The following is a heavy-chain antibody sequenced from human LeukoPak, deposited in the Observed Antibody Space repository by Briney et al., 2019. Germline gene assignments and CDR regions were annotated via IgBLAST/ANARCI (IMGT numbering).Heavy chain of an antibody. Sequence: ESGPALVKPTQTLTLTCTFSGFSLSTSGMCVSWIRQPPGKALEWLALIDWDDDKYYSTSLKTRLTISKDTSKTQVVLTMTNMDPVDTATYYCARTRRSGYDYGSYYYYGMDVWGKGTTVTVSS. CDR3: ARTRRSGYDYGSYYYYGMDV. D-gene: IGHD5-12*01. CDR1: GFSLSTSGMC. J-gene: IGHJ6*04. CDR2: IDWDDDK. V-gene: IGHV2-70*01.